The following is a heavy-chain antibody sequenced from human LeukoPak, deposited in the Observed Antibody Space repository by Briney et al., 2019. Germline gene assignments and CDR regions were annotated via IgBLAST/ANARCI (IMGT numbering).Heavy chain of an antibody. CDR3: ASQRGEC. Sequence: PGGSLRLSCAASGFTFSSYGMHWVRQAPGKGLEWVANIKYDGSEKYYADSLKGRFTISRDNAKNSLYLQMNSLRVEDTAVYYCASQRGECWGQGTLVTVSS. V-gene: IGHV3-7*05. J-gene: IGHJ4*02. D-gene: IGHD3-16*01. CDR1: GFTFSSYG. CDR2: IKYDGSEK.